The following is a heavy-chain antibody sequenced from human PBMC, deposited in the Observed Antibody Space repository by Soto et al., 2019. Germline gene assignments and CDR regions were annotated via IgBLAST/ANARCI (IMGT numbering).Heavy chain of an antibody. CDR3: ARDRVAGIWGEASAI. CDR2: INPYNANT. V-gene: IGHV1-18*04. Sequence: QVQLVRSGTEVKKPGASVKVSCKTSGYTFTNHGINWVRQAPGQGLEWMGWINPYNANTNYAQKLQGRVTMTTDTSTTTAYRDLRSLTSDDTAVYYCARDRVAGIWGEASAIWGQGTGVSVSS. CDR1: GYTFTNHG. D-gene: IGHD3-16*01. J-gene: IGHJ3*02.